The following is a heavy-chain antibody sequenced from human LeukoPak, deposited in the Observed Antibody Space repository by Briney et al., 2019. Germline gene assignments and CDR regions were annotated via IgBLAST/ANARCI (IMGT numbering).Heavy chain of an antibody. CDR3: ARSPNCGGDCF. D-gene: IGHD2-21*02. Sequence: PGGSLRLSCVASGFSFSTYWMHGVRQAPGKGLMWVSRIKNDGSVTIYADSVRGRFTISRDNAKNTLYLQMNSLRADDTAVYYCARSPNCGGDCFWGQGTLVTVSS. V-gene: IGHV3-74*01. J-gene: IGHJ4*02. CDR1: GFSFSTYW. CDR2: IKNDGSVT.